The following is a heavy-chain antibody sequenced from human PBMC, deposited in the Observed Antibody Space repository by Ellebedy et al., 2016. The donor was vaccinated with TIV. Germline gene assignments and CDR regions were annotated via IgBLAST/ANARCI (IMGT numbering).Heavy chain of an antibody. J-gene: IGHJ2*01. D-gene: IGHD5-24*01. CDR1: GGSISSYY. CDR3: ARRGDGYNPSAGWYFDL. V-gene: IGHV4-59*08. Sequence: SETLSLTCTVSGGSISSYYWSWIRQPPGKGLEWIGYIYYSGSTNYNPSLKSRVTISVDTSKNQFSLKLSSVTAANTAVYYCARRGDGYNPSAGWYFDLWGRGTLVTVSS. CDR2: IYYSGST.